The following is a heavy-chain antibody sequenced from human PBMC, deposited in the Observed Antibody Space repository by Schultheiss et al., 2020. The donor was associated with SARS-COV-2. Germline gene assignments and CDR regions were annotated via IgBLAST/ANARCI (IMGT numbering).Heavy chain of an antibody. J-gene: IGHJ4*02. Sequence: SETLSLTCAVSGGSISSSNWWSWVRQPPGKGLEWIGEIYHSGSTNYNPSLKSRVTISVDTSKNQFSLKLSSVTAADTAVYYCARAGRTTVTGGFDYWGQGTLVTVSS. V-gene: IGHV4-4*02. CDR1: GGSISSSNW. CDR2: IYHSGST. D-gene: IGHD4-17*01. CDR3: ARAGRTTVTGGFDY.